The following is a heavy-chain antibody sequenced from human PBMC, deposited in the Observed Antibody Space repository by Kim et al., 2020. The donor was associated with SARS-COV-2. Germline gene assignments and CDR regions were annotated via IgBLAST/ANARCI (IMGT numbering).Heavy chain of an antibody. CDR1: GFTFSSYS. CDR3: ARGADYYDSSDVNY. V-gene: IGHV3-21*01. J-gene: IGHJ4*02. CDR2: IRRGGTYM. Sequence: GGSLRLSCAASGFTFSSYSMNWVRQAPGKGLEWVSSIRRGGTYMYYEDSVKGRFTISRDNAKNSLYLQMNSLRAEDTAVYYCARGADYYDSSDVNYWGQGTLVTVSS. D-gene: IGHD3-22*01.